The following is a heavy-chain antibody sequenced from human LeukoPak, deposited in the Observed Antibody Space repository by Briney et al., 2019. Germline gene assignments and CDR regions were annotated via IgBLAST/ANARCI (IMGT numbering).Heavy chain of an antibody. V-gene: IGHV4-59*08. J-gene: IGHJ5*02. Sequence: SETLSLTCTVAGGSISSYYWSWIRQPPGKGLEWIGYIYYSGSTNYNPSLKSRVTISVDTSKNQFSLKLSSVTAADTAVYYCARLLALNWFDPWGQGTLVTVSS. CDR1: GGSISSYY. CDR3: ARLLALNWFDP. CDR2: IYYSGST.